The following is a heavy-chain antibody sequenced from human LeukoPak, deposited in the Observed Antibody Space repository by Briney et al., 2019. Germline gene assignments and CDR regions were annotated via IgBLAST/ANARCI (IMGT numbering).Heavy chain of an antibody. CDR3: ARNRRGYSYGTLYYFDY. V-gene: IGHV4-39*01. CDR1: GDSISSSDYY. CDR2: IYYSGTT. J-gene: IGHJ4*02. D-gene: IGHD5-18*01. Sequence: PETLSLTCTVSGDSISSSDYYWGWIRQPPGKGLEWIANIYYSGTTYYNPSLKSRVTISVDTSKNQFSLSLSSVTAADTAVYFCARNRRGYSYGTLYYFDYWGQGTLVTVSS.